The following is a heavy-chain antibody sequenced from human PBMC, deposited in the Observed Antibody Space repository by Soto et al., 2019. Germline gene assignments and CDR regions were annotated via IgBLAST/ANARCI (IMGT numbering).Heavy chain of an antibody. D-gene: IGHD1-26*01. CDR3: ASDATYYYYYMDV. V-gene: IGHV3-7*01. J-gene: IGHJ6*03. CDR1: GFTFSSYW. Sequence: PGGSLSLSCAASGFTFSSYWMSWVRQDPGKGLEWVANIKQDGSEKYYVDSVKGRFTISRDNAKNSLYLQMNSLRAEDTAVYYCASDATYYYYYMDVWGKGTTVNVS. CDR2: IKQDGSEK.